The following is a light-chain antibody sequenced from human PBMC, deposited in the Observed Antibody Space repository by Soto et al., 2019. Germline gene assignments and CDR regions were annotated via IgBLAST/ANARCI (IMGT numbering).Light chain of an antibody. CDR3: QHRSNWPLT. J-gene: IGKJ4*01. CDR2: YAS. CDR1: QSVSSY. V-gene: IGKV3-11*01. Sequence: EIVLTQSPATLSLSPGERATLSCRASQSVSSYLAWYQQKPGQAPRLLIYYASNRATGIPARFSGSGSGTDFTLTISSLEPADFAVYYCQHRSNWPLTFGGGTKVEIK.